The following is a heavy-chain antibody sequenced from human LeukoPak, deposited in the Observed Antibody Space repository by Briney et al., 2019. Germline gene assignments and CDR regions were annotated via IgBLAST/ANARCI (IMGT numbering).Heavy chain of an antibody. Sequence: PSQTLSLTCTVSGGSISSGDYYWGWIRQPPGKGLEWIGSIYYSGSTYYNPSLKSRVTISVDTSKNQFSLKLSSVTAADTAVYYCARQSPGLTVTDYWGQGTLVTVSS. CDR2: IYYSGST. V-gene: IGHV4-39*01. CDR3: ARQSPGLTVTDY. CDR1: GGSISSGDYY. J-gene: IGHJ4*02. D-gene: IGHD4-17*01.